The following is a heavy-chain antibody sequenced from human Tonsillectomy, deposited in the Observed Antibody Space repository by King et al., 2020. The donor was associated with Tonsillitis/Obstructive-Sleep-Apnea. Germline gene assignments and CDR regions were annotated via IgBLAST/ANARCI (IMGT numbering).Heavy chain of an antibody. CDR2: ISGSGGST. J-gene: IGHJ5*02. CDR1: GFTFSSYA. D-gene: IGHD2-2*01. Sequence: VQLVESGGGLVQPGGSLRLSCAASGFTFSSYAMSWVRQAPGKGLEWVSAISGSGGSTYYADSVKGRVTISRDNSKNTLYLQMNSLRAEDTAVYYCAKPGYCSSTSCGWFDPWGQGTLVTVSS. V-gene: IGHV3-23*04. CDR3: AKPGYCSSTSCGWFDP.